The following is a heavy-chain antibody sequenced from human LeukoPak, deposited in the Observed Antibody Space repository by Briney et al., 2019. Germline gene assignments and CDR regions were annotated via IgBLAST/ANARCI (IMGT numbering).Heavy chain of an antibody. D-gene: IGHD3-10*01. CDR3: AMVRGASDY. V-gene: IGHV4-39*01. Sequence: SETLSLTCTVSGGSISNSNYYWGWIRQPPGKGLEWIGNIYYTGSTYYNPSLKSRVPISVDTSKNQFSLKLSSVTAADTAVYYCAMVRGASDYWGQGTLVTVSS. CDR2: IYYTGST. CDR1: GGSISNSNYY. J-gene: IGHJ4*02.